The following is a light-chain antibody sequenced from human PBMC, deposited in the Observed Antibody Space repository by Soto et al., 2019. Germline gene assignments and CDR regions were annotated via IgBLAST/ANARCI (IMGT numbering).Light chain of an antibody. CDR2: AAS. V-gene: IGKV1-8*01. CDR3: QQYYSYPLT. J-gene: IGKJ4*01. Sequence: AIRMTQSPSSFSASTGDRVTITCLASQGISSYLAWYQQKPWKAPKLLIYAASTLQSGVPSRFSGSGSGTDFTLTISCMQSEDFATYYCQQYYSYPLTFGGGTKVEIK. CDR1: QGISSY.